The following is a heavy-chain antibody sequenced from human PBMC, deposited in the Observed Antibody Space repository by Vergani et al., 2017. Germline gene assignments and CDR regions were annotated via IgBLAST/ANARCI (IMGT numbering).Heavy chain of an antibody. CDR3: ASVAVTPPHDYYYYMDV. D-gene: IGHD2-15*01. CDR2: ISSRSDTT. J-gene: IGHJ6*03. CDR1: GFTFNNYK. V-gene: IGHV3-48*02. Sequence: EVQLVESGGDLVQPGGSLRLPCEVSGFTFNNYKMKWVRQAPGKGLEWIAYISSRSDTTFYADSVKGRFSISRDNAKNSLYLQMNRLRDEDTGVYYCASVAVTPPHDYYYYMDVWGKGTTVTVSS.